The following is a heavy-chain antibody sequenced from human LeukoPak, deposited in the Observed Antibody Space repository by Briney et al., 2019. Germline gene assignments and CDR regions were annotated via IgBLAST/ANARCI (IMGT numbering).Heavy chain of an antibody. CDR3: ARLRPSIFYYDFSYYYYGMDV. J-gene: IGHJ6*02. CDR1: GGSISSGGYY. Sequence: SETLSLTCTVSGGSISSGGYYWSWIRQHPGKGLEWIGYIYYSGSTYYNPSLKSRVTISVDTSKNQFSLKLSSVTAADTAVYYCARLRPSIFYYDFSYYYYGMDVWGQGTTVTVSS. V-gene: IGHV4-31*03. D-gene: IGHD3-3*01. CDR2: IYYSGST.